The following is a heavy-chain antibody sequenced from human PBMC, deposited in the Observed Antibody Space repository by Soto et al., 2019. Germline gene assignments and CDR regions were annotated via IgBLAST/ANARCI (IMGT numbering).Heavy chain of an antibody. Sequence: SGPTLVNPTQTLTLTCTFSGFSLSTSGMCVSWIRQPPGKALEWLARIDWDDDKYYSTSLKTRLTISKDTSKNQVVLTMTNMDPMDTATYFCARVQGSTYCSGYLDSWGQGTLVTVSS. CDR3: ARVQGSTYCSGYLDS. CDR2: IDWDDDK. D-gene: IGHD2-15*01. CDR1: GFSLSTSGMC. V-gene: IGHV2-70*11. J-gene: IGHJ4*02.